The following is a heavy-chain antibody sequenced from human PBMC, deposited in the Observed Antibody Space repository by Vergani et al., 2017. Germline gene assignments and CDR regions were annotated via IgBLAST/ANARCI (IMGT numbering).Heavy chain of an antibody. Sequence: VQLVESGGGVVQPGSSLRLSCAASGFTFSSYSMNWVRQAPGKGLEWVSYISSSSSTIYYADSVKGRFTISRDNAKNSLYLQMNSLRAEDTAVYYCARDLTGPIAARLAYYYYGMDVWGKGP. J-gene: IGHJ6*04. V-gene: IGHV3-48*01. CDR3: ARDLTGPIAARLAYYYYGMDV. CDR1: GFTFSSYS. D-gene: IGHD6-6*01. CDR2: ISSSSSTI.